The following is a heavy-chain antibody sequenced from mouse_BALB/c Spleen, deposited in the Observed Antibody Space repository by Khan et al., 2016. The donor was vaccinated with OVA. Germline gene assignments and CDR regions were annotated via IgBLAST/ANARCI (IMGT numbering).Heavy chain of an antibody. CDR3: ARSNYGTFAY. V-gene: IGHV5-9*03. CDR1: GFTFSSFS. Sequence: EVELVESGGGLVKPGGSLKLSCAASGFTFSSFSMSWVRQTPEKRLEWVATISSGGDNTYYPASVKGRFTISRDNAKNNLYLQMSSLRSEDTAYYYCARSNYGTFAYWGQGTLVTVSA. D-gene: IGHD2-1*01. J-gene: IGHJ3*01. CDR2: ISSGGDNT.